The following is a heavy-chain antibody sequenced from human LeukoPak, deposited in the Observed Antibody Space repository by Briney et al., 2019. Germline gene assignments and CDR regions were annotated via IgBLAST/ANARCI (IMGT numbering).Heavy chain of an antibody. CDR1: AFTVTSNY. CDR3: ARDTAGAFDY. V-gene: IGHV3-66*02. D-gene: IGHD1-26*01. Sequence: GRSLRPSCAAAAFTVTSNYMGWVRQAAGNGLVWVSVIYSGGSTYYADSVKGRFTISRDNSKNTLYLQMNSLRAEDTAVYYCARDTAGAFDYWGQGTLVTVSS. CDR2: IYSGGST. J-gene: IGHJ4*02.